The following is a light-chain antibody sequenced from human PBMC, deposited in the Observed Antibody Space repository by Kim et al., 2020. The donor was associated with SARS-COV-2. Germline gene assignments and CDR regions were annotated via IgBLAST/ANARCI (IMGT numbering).Light chain of an antibody. V-gene: IGKV1-5*03. CDR2: KAS. CDR3: QQYNSDSPST. Sequence: SVGDTVSITCLVSQTIHVWLAWYQQKPGRAPNLLIYKASYLEEGVPSRFSGSGSGTEFTLTISGLQREDFATYYCQQYNSDSPSTFGQGTKVDIK. J-gene: IGKJ2*02. CDR1: QTIHVW.